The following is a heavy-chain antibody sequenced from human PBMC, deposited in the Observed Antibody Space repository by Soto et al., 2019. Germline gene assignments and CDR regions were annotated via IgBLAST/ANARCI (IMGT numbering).Heavy chain of an antibody. CDR2: ILYDGSNK. CDR3: AREDCTNGVCYLVY. D-gene: IGHD2-8*01. CDR1: GFTFSSYG. Sequence: XGALRLSCAAAGFTFSSYGMHWVRQAPGKGLEWVAVILYDGSNKYYADSVKGRFTISRDNSKNTLYLQMNSLRAEDTAVYYCAREDCTNGVCYLVYWGQGTLVTVSS. J-gene: IGHJ4*02. V-gene: IGHV3-33*01.